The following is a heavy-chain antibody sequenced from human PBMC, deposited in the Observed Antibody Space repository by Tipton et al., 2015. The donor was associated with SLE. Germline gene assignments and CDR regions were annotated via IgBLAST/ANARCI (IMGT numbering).Heavy chain of an antibody. CDR3: ARAVVVPAIIMAGDAFDI. Sequence: TLSLTCAVYGGSFSGYYWSWIRQPPGKGLEWIGYIYYSGSTNYNPSLKSRVTISVDTSKNQFSLKLSSVTAADTAVYYCARAVVVPAIIMAGDAFDIWGQGTMVTVSS. D-gene: IGHD2-2*01. CDR1: GGSFSGYY. CDR2: IYYSGST. J-gene: IGHJ3*02. V-gene: IGHV4-59*12.